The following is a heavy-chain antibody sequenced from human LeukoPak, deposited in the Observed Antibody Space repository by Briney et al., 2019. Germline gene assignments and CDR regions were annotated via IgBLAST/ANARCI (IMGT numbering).Heavy chain of an antibody. V-gene: IGHV1-46*01. D-gene: IGHD3-22*01. CDR2: INPSGGST. CDR3: ARGGSAGWLFFPNWFDP. J-gene: IGHJ5*02. CDR1: GYTFTSYY. Sequence: ASVTVSCKASGYTFTSYYMHWVRQAPGQGLEWMGVINPSGGSTSYAQKFQGRVTMTRDTSTSTVYMELSSLRSEDTAVYYCARGGSAGWLFFPNWFDPWGQGTLVTVSS.